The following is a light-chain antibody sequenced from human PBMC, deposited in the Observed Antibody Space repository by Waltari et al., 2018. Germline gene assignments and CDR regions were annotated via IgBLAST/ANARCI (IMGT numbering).Light chain of an antibody. V-gene: IGKV1-9*01. J-gene: IGKJ5*01. CDR1: QVIPGY. CDR3: QQLKSYPIT. Sequence: TQLTQSPSSLSASVGDRVPITSRASQVIPGYLAWYQQRPGKAPKFLIYATSTLRSGVPSRFSGSGSGTDFTLTISDLQPEDFATYYCQQLKSYPITFGQGTRLEIK. CDR2: ATS.